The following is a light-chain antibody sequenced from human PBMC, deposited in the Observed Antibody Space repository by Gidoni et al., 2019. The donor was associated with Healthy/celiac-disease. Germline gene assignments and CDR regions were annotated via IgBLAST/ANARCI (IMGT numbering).Light chain of an antibody. Sequence: DIQMTQSPSSLSASVGDRVTITCQASQDISNYLNWYQQKPGKALKLLIYAASNLETGVPSRFSGSGSGTDFTFTISSLQPEDIATYYCQQYDNLLFYTFGQGTKLEIK. J-gene: IGKJ2*01. V-gene: IGKV1-33*01. CDR3: QQYDNLLFYT. CDR2: AAS. CDR1: QDISNY.